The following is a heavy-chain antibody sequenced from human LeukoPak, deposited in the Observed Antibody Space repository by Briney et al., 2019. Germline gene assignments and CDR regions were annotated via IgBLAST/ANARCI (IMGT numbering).Heavy chain of an antibody. Sequence: GASVKVSCKASGYTFTSYGISWVRQAPGEGLEWMGWISAYNGNTNYAQKLQGRVTMTTDTSTSTAYMELRSLRSGDTAVYYCARDWERSLTSSQYFQHWGQGTLVTVSS. V-gene: IGHV1-18*01. D-gene: IGHD1-26*01. CDR2: ISAYNGNT. J-gene: IGHJ1*01. CDR3: ARDWERSLTSSQYFQH. CDR1: GYTFTSYG.